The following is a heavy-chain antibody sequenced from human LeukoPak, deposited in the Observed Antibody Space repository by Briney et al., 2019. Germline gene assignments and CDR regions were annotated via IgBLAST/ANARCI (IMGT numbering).Heavy chain of an antibody. J-gene: IGHJ4*02. V-gene: IGHV3-30*04. Sequence: GGSLRLSCAASGFTFSSYAMHWVRQAPGKGLEWVAVISYDGSNKYYADSVKGRFTISRDNSKNTLYLQMNSLRAEDTAVYYCASNGWSADYWGQGTLVTVSS. D-gene: IGHD6-19*01. CDR3: ASNGWSADY. CDR1: GFTFSSYA. CDR2: ISYDGSNK.